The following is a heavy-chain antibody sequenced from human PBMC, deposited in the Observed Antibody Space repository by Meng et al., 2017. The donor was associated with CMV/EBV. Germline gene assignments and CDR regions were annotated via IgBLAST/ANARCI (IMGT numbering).Heavy chain of an antibody. CDR3: ANPIGVIEKSHQFEY. V-gene: IGHV3-30*02. CDR2: IDYDGRNK. CDR1: GFIFSIYG. J-gene: IGHJ4*02. D-gene: IGHD3-10*01. Sequence: GESLKISCAASGFIFSIYGMSWVRQAPGKGLEWVAFIDYDGRNKYLLDSVKGRFTISRDNSKNALSLQMTSLSAEDTAVYYWANPIGVIEKSHQFEYWGQGTLVTVSS.